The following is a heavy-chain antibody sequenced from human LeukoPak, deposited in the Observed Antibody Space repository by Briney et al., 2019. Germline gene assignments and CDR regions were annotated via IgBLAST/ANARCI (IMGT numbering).Heavy chain of an antibody. D-gene: IGHD2-8*01. Sequence: PGRSLRLSCAASGFTFSSYAMHWVRQAPGKGLEWVAAISYDGSNKYYADSVKGRFTISRDNSKNTLYLQMNSLRAEDTAVYYCARGSNGVDYWGQGTLVTVSS. CDR2: ISYDGSNK. J-gene: IGHJ4*02. CDR1: GFTFSSYA. V-gene: IGHV3-30-3*01. CDR3: ARGSNGVDY.